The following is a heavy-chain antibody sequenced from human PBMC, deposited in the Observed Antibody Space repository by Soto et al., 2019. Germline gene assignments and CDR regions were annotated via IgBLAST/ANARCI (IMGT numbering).Heavy chain of an antibody. CDR1: GGSFSDYY. J-gene: IGHJ4*02. CDR2: INHSEST. V-gene: IGHV4-34*01. D-gene: IGHD3-10*01. CDR3: ARGVVRRVIIQYTSFFDY. Sequence: SETLSLTCAVYGGSFSDYYWSWVRQPPWKWLEWIGEINHSESTNYNPSLKSRVTISVDISKNQFSLKLSSVTAADTAVYYCARGVVRRVIIQYTSFFDYWGLGTPVTVSS.